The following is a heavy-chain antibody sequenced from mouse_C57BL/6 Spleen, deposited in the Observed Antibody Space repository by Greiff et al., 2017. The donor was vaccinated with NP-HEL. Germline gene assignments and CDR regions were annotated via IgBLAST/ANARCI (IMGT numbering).Heavy chain of an antibody. CDR2: IYPGSGST. CDR1: GYTFTSYW. J-gene: IGHJ2*01. D-gene: IGHD1-1*01. CDR3: ARGYYGSSYNFDY. Sequence: QVQLKQPGAELVKPGASVKMSCKASGYTFTSYWITWVKQRPGQGLEWIGDIYPGSGSTNYNEKFKSKATLTVDTSSSTAYMQLSSLTSEDSAVYYCARGYYGSSYNFDYWGQGTTLTVSS. V-gene: IGHV1-55*01.